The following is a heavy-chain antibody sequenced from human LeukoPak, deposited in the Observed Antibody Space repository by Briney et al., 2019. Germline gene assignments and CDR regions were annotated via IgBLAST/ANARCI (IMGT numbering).Heavy chain of an antibody. CDR3: AREDYYDSSGYYWVRFDP. CDR2: IIPIFGTA. J-gene: IGHJ5*02. D-gene: IGHD3-22*01. CDR1: GGTFSSYA. V-gene: IGHV1-69*05. Sequence: SVKVSCKASGGTFSSYAISWVRQAPGQGLEWMGGIIPIFGTANYAQKFQGRVTITTDESTSTAYMELSSLRSEDTAVYYCAREDYYDSSGYYWVRFDPWGQGTLVTVSS.